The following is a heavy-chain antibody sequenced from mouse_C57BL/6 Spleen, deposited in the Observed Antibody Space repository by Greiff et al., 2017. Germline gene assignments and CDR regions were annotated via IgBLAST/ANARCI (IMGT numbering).Heavy chain of an antibody. CDR3: ARPYYSNYWYFDV. V-gene: IGHV1-55*01. D-gene: IGHD2-5*01. CDR1: GYTFTSYW. CDR2: IYPGSGST. J-gene: IGHJ1*03. Sequence: VQLQQSGAELVKPGASVKMSCKASGYTFTSYWITWVKQRPGQGLEWIGDIYPGSGSTNYNEKFKSKATLTVDTSSSTAYMQLSSLTSEDSAVYYGARPYYSNYWYFDVWSTGTTVTVSS.